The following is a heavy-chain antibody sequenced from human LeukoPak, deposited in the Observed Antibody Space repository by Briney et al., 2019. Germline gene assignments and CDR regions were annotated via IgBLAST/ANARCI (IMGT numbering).Heavy chain of an antibody. V-gene: IGHV3-33*01. J-gene: IGHJ6*02. CDR1: GFTFSSHG. CDR3: ATENFWSGSPDDDYGMDA. Sequence: PGGSLRLSCAASGFTFSSHGMHWVRQAPGKGLEWVAIIWWHGNKESYADSVKGRFTVSRDNSKNTLYLQTNSLRADDSAVYYCATENFWSGSPDDDYGMDAWGQGTTVTVSS. D-gene: IGHD3-3*01. CDR2: IWWHGNKE.